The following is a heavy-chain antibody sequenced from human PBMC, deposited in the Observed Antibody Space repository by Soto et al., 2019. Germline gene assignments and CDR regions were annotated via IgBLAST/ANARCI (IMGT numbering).Heavy chain of an antibody. CDR2: MSFDGTNT. J-gene: IGHJ6*02. CDR3: ARDHLYCSDSNCFRGYSGMDV. V-gene: IGHV3-30-3*01. D-gene: IGHD2-2*01. Sequence: QVKLVESGGGVVQPGKSLRLSCVASGFTFSTYAMHWVRQAPGKGLEWVAVMSFDGTNTYYADSVKGRFTFSRDNSKNTLYLQLNSLRPEDTAVYYCARDHLYCSDSNCFRGYSGMDVWGQGTTVIVSS. CDR1: GFTFSTYA.